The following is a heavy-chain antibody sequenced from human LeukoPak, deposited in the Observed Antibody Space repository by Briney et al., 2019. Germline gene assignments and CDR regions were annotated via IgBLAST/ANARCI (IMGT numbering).Heavy chain of an antibody. CDR1: GFTFSSYW. V-gene: IGHV3-7*01. D-gene: IGHD6-19*01. CDR3: ARDCRAVASPYDGDAFDI. CDR2: IKQDEIEK. J-gene: IGHJ3*02. Sequence: GGSLRLSCAASGFTFSSYWMSWVRQAPGKGLEWVANIKQDEIEKYYVDSVKGRFTISRDNVKNSLYLQMNSLRAEDTAVYYCARDCRAVASPYDGDAFDIWGQGTMVTVSS.